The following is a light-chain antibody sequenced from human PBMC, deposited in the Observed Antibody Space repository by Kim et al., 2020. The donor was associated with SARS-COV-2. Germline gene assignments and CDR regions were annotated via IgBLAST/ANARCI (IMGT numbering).Light chain of an antibody. CDR1: ELGKKY. V-gene: IGLV3-1*01. CDR2: QDN. Sequence: SYELTQPPSVSVSPGQTSSITCSGDELGKKYVSWYQQRPGQSPVLVISQDNKRPSGIPDRFSGFNSGNRATLTISGTQAVDEADYYCQAWDGSTHVVFGGGTKLTVL. CDR3: QAWDGSTHVV. J-gene: IGLJ2*01.